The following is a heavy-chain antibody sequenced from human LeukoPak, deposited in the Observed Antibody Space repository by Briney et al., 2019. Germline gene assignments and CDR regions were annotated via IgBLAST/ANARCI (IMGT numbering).Heavy chain of an antibody. CDR1: GGSISSYY. D-gene: IGHD6-19*01. V-gene: IGHV4-59*12. CDR2: IYYSGST. J-gene: IGHJ4*02. CDR3: AREVSVAGTLNDY. Sequence: SETLSLTCTVSGGSISSYYWSWIRQPPGKGLEWIGYIYYSGSTNYNPSLKSRVTISVDTSKNQFSLKLSSVTAADTAVYYCAREVSVAGTLNDYWGQGTLVTVSS.